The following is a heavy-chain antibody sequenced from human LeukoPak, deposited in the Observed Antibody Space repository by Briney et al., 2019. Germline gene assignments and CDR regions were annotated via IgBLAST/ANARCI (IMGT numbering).Heavy chain of an antibody. Sequence: PGGSLRLSCAASGFTFSSYAMSWVRQAPGKGLEWVSAISGSGGSTYYADSVKGRFTISRDNSKNTLYLQMNSLRAEDTAVYYCASRTVSGYYWFDPWGQETLVTVSS. J-gene: IGHJ5*02. CDR1: GFTFSSYA. V-gene: IGHV3-23*01. D-gene: IGHD3-3*01. CDR2: ISGSGGST. CDR3: ASRTVSGYYWFDP.